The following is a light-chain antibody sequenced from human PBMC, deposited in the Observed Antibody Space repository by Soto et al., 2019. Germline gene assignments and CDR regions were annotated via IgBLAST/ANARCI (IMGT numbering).Light chain of an antibody. CDR3: AAWDDSLNGYV. Sequence: QSALTQPASVSGSPGQAITISCSGSSSDVGAHNFVSWYQHHPGKAPKLIIYEVSNRPSGVSNRFSGSKSGNTASLTISGLQAEDEADYYCAAWDDSLNGYVFATGTKVTVL. J-gene: IGLJ1*01. V-gene: IGLV2-14*01. CDR1: SSDVGAHNF. CDR2: EVS.